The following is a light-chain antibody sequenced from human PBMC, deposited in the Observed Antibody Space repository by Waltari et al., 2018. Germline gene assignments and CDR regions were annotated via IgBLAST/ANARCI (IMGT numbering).Light chain of an antibody. CDR1: QSITSY. J-gene: IGKJ1*01. Sequence: DIQLTQSPSSLSASVGDRVTITCRSSQSITSYLNWYQQKPGKAPKLLIYNESKLQSGVPSRFSVSVSGTDFTLTISSLQPEDFATYYGQQSFRTPWTLGLGTKVEIK. CDR2: NES. V-gene: IGKV1-39*01. CDR3: QQSFRTPWT.